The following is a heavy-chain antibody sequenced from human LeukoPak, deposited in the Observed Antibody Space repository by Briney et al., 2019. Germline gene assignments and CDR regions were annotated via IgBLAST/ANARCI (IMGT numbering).Heavy chain of an antibody. CDR1: GGSISSSNW. J-gene: IGHJ4*02. V-gene: IGHV4-4*02. CDR2: IYHSGST. Sequence: PSGTLSLTCAVSGGSISSSNWWSWVRQPPGQGLEWIGEIYHSGSTNYNPSLKSRVTISVDTSKNQFSLKLSSVTAADTAVYYCARHDRIQLWLVPFDYWGQGTLVTVSS. CDR3: ARHDRIQLWLVPFDY. D-gene: IGHD5-18*01.